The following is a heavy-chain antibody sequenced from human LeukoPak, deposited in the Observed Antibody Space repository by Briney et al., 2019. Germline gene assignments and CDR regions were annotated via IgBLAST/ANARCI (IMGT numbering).Heavy chain of an antibody. CDR2: ITAGSTGT. CDR1: GFRFSSYA. CDR3: ASVLGGAFDI. D-gene: IGHD3-3*02. Sequence: GGSLRLSCGASGFRFSSYAMNWVRQAPGKGLEWVSGITAGSTGTYYADSVKGRFTISRDSSKNTLYLQMHSLRDEDTAAYYCASVLGGAFDIWGQGTRVTVSS. J-gene: IGHJ3*02. V-gene: IGHV3-23*01.